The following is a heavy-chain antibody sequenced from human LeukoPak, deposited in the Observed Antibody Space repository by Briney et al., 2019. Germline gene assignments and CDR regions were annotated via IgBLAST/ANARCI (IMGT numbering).Heavy chain of an antibody. CDR1: GGSISSSSYY. J-gene: IGHJ6*02. V-gene: IGHV4-39*01. CDR2: IYYSGST. CDR3: ARSPYYYGMDV. Sequence: KASETLSLTCTVSGGSISSSSYYWGWIRQPPGKGLEWIGSIYYSGSTYYNPSLKSRVTISVDTSKNQFSLKLSSVTAADTAVYYCARSPYYYGMDVWGQGTTVTVSS.